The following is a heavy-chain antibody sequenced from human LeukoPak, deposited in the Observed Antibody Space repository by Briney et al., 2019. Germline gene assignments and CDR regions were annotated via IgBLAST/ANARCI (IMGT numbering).Heavy chain of an antibody. CDR3: ARIMSRVEKGLFDY. J-gene: IGHJ4*02. V-gene: IGHV1-2*02. D-gene: IGHD2-8*01. Sequence: GASVKVSCKASGYTFTGYYMRWVRQAPGQGLEWMGWINPNSGGTNYAQKFQGRVTMTRDTSTSTAYMELRSLRSDDTAVYYCARIMSRVEKGLFDYWGQGTLVTVSS. CDR1: GYTFTGYY. CDR2: INPNSGGT.